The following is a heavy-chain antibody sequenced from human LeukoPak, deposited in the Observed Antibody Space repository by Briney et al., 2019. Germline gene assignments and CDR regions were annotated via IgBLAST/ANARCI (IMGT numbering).Heavy chain of an antibody. Sequence: SETLSLTCAVYGGSFSGYYWSWIRQPPGKGLEWIGEINHSGSTNYNPSLKSRVTISVDTSKNQFSLKLSSVTAADTAVYYCARDPISDYYFHCDYWGQGTMVTVSS. CDR1: GGSFSGYY. CDR2: INHSGST. CDR3: ARDPISDYYFHCDY. D-gene: IGHD3-22*01. J-gene: IGHJ4*02. V-gene: IGHV4-34*01.